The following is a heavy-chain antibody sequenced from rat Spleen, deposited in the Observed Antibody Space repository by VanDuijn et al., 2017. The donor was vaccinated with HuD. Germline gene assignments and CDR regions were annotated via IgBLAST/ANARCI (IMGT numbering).Heavy chain of an antibody. CDR1: GFTFSSYW. CDR3: AKDKDGGYVMDA. V-gene: IGHV5-58*01. J-gene: IGHJ4*01. Sequence: EVQLVESDGGLVQPGRSLKLSCAASGFTFSSYWMYWIRQAPGKGLEWVSSINTDGGSTYYPDSVKGRFTISRDNAENTVYLQMNSLRSEDTAIYYCAKDKDGGYVMDAWGQGASVTVSS. CDR2: INTDGGST. D-gene: IGHD1-11*01.